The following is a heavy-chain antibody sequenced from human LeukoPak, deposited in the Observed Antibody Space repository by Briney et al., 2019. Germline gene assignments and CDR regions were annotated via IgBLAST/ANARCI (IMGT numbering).Heavy chain of an antibody. CDR1: GGSISSGGYS. J-gene: IGHJ4*02. Sequence: SETVSLTCGVSGGSISSGGYSWSWIRQPPGKGLEWIGYIYHSGSTYYNPSLKSRVTISVDRSKNQFSLKLSSVTAADTAVYYCARVLYSSSWYPNFDYWGQGTLVTVSS. D-gene: IGHD6-13*01. V-gene: IGHV4-30-2*01. CDR2: IYHSGST. CDR3: ARVLYSSSWYPNFDY.